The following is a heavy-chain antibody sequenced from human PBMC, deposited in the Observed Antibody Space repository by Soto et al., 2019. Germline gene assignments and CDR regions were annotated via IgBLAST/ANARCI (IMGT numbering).Heavy chain of an antibody. D-gene: IGHD3-10*01. V-gene: IGHV4-59*01. CDR2: IYYSGST. Sequence: QVQLQESGPGLVKPSETLSLTCTVSGGSISSYYWSWIRQPPGKGLEWIGYIYYSGSTNYNPSLKSRVTISGDTSKNQFSLKLSSVTAADTGVYYCARDYYGSGSPPLGYWGQGTLVTVSS. CDR3: ARDYYGSGSPPLGY. CDR1: GGSISSYY. J-gene: IGHJ4*02.